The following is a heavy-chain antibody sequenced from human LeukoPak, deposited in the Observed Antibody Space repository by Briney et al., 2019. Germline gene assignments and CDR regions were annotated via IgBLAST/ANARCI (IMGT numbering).Heavy chain of an antibody. CDR2: ISYDGSNK. CDR3: AKDSSGIVVARAAYYMDV. Sequence: PGGSLRLSCAASGFTFSSYGMHWVRQAPGKGLEWVAVISYDGSNKYYADSVKGRFTISRDNSKNTLYLQMNSLRAEDSATYYCAKDSSGIVVARAAYYMDVWGKGTTVTISS. CDR1: GFTFSSYG. J-gene: IGHJ6*03. V-gene: IGHV3-30*18. D-gene: IGHD3-22*01.